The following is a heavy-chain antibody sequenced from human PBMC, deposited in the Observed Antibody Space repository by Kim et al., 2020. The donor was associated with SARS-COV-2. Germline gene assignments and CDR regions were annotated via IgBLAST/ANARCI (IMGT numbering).Heavy chain of an antibody. Sequence: GGSLRLSCAASGFIFDDYGMSWVRQTPGKGLEWVSGINRNGGSTAYIDSAKGRVTITSDNAKNYLYLHMRSLRADNTALYHCFRGCYQGPFDFWGQGTLVTVSS. CDR3: FRGCYQGPFDF. CDR1: GFIFDDYG. CDR2: INRNGGST. D-gene: IGHD2-15*01. J-gene: IGHJ4*02. V-gene: IGHV3-20*01.